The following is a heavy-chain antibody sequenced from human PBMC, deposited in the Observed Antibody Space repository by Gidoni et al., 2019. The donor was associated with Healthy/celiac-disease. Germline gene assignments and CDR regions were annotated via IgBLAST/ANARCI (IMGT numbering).Heavy chain of an antibody. CDR2: IWYDGSNK. CDR3: ARGATVTWDAFDI. D-gene: IGHD4-4*01. J-gene: IGHJ3*02. Sequence: QVQRVESGGGVVQPGRSRRLSCAASGCTFSSYGMHWVRQAPGKGLEWVAVIWYDGSNKYYADSVKGRFTISRDNSKNTLYLQMNSLRAEDTAVYYCARGATVTWDAFDIWGQGTMVTVSS. V-gene: IGHV3-33*01. CDR1: GCTFSSYG.